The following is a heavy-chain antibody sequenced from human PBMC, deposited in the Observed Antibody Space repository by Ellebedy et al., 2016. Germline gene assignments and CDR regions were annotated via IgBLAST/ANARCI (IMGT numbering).Heavy chain of an antibody. CDR1: GFTFSNYG. V-gene: IGHV3-30*03. J-gene: IGHJ6*02. D-gene: IGHD3-10*01. Sequence: GGSLRLSXEASGFTFSNYGMHWVRQAPGKGLEWVAVISIDGTEKYHADAVKGRFTIYRDNSRDTLHLQMNSLRADDTAMYFCASSDGSGTFLENYHFYGMDVWGQGTTVNVSS. CDR3: ASSDGSGTFLENYHFYGMDV. CDR2: ISIDGTEK.